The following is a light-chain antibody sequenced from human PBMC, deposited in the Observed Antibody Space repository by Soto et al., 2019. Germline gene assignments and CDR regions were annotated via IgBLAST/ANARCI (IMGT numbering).Light chain of an antibody. V-gene: IGLV2-11*01. CDR1: SSDVGGYNS. CDR2: DVT. CDR3: CSYVGSYSYV. Sequence: ALTQPRSVSGSPGQSVTISCTGASSDVGGYNSVSWYQQHPGKAPKLMIYDVTKRPSGVPDRFSGSKSGYTASLTISGLQAEDEADYYCCSYVGSYSYVFGTGTKVTVL. J-gene: IGLJ1*01.